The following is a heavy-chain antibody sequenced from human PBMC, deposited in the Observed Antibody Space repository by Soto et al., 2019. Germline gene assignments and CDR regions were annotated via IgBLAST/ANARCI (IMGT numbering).Heavy chain of an antibody. D-gene: IGHD5-18*01. CDR2: IYGSGRGI. V-gene: IGHV3-23*05. J-gene: IGHJ4*02. CDR3: AKALSGYSYGLGY. CDR1: GLPHSNFA. Sequence: GGSLRLSCSASGLPHSNFAMMWVRQAPGKGLECVSGIYGSGRGIEYADSVKGRFTISRDNSKNTLYLQMNSLRAEDTAVYYCAKALSGYSYGLGYWGQGTLVTVSS.